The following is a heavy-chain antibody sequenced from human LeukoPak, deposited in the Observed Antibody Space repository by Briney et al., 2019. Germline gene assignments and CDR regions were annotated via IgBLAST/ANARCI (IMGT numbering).Heavy chain of an antibody. CDR1: GYTLTELS. CDR2: FDPEDGET. Sequence: GASVKVSCKVSGYTLTELSMHWVRQAPGKGLEWMGGFDPEDGETIYAQKFQGRVTMTEDTSTDTAYMELSSLRSEDTAVYYCATEWGPGSGSPLGGWFDPWGQGTLVTVSS. V-gene: IGHV1-24*01. CDR3: ATEWGPGSGSPLGGWFDP. D-gene: IGHD3-10*01. J-gene: IGHJ5*02.